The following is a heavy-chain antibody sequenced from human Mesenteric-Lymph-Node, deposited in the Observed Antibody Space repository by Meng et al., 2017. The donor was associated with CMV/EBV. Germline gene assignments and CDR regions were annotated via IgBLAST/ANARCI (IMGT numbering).Heavy chain of an antibody. CDR3: ASTDYDSSGYTGLTFDY. CDR1: GGSISSYY. D-gene: IGHD3-22*01. CDR2: IYYSGST. J-gene: IGHJ4*02. Sequence: SETLSLTCTVSGGSISSYYWSWIRQPPGKGLEWIGYIYYSGSTNYNPSLKSRVTISVDTSKNQFSLKLSSVTAADTAVYYCASTDYDSSGYTGLTFDYWGQGTLVTVSS. V-gene: IGHV4-59*01.